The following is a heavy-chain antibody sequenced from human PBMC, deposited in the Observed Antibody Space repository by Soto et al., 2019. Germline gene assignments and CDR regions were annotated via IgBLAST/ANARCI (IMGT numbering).Heavy chain of an antibody. CDR1: GYTFTTYG. J-gene: IGHJ4*02. CDR2: ISPNNGNT. D-gene: IGHD5-12*01. Sequence: QVELVQSGAEVKKPGASVKVSCKTSGYTFTTYGISWVRQAPGQGLEWMGWISPNNGNTDYAQNFQGRVTLTTDTSTTTAYMEVRSLRSDDMAVYYCATEGLTGYAEFWGQGTLVSVSS. V-gene: IGHV1-18*03. CDR3: ATEGLTGYAEF.